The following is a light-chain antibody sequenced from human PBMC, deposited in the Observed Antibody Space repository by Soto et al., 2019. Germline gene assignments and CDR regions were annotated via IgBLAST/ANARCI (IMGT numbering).Light chain of an antibody. J-gene: IGKJ2*01. CDR1: QSVSSY. Sequence: EIVLTQSPATLSLSPGERATLSCRASQSVSSYLAWYQQKPGQAPRLLIYDASNRATGIPARFSGSGSGTDIPLTISSLESEDFRVYYCQQRSNWPRNTFGQGTKLEIK. CDR3: QQRSNWPRNT. CDR2: DAS. V-gene: IGKV3-11*01.